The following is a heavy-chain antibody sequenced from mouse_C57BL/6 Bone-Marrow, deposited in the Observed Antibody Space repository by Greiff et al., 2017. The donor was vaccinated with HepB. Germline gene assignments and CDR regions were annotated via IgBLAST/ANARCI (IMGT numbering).Heavy chain of an antibody. CDR3: AREGNYDYRY. CDR2: IHPNSGST. Sequence: VQLQQPGAELVKPGASVKLSCKASGYTFTSYWMHWVKQRPGQGLEWIGMIHPNSGSTNYNEKFKSKATLTVDKSSSTAYMQLSSQTSEDSAVYYCAREGNYDYRYWGQGTLVTVSA. D-gene: IGHD2-4*01. CDR1: GYTFTSYW. V-gene: IGHV1-64*01. J-gene: IGHJ3*01.